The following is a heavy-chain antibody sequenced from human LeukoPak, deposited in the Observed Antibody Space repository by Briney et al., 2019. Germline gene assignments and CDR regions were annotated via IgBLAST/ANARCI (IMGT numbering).Heavy chain of an antibody. Sequence: QPGGSLRLSCEASGFTLNKYWMHWVRQAPGKGLVWVSRITGDGSDIAYADSVKGRFTVPRDDAKNTLFLQMTSLRVEDTAIYYCARDAYTTTSNWLGPWGQGTLVTVSS. J-gene: IGHJ5*02. CDR2: ITGDGSDI. V-gene: IGHV3-74*01. CDR1: GFTLNKYW. D-gene: IGHD4-17*01. CDR3: ARDAYTTTSNWLGP.